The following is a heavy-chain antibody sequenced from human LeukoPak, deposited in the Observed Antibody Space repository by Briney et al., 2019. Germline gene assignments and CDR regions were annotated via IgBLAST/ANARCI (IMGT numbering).Heavy chain of an antibody. CDR1: GYSFTSYW. Sequence: GESLKISCKGSGYSFTSYWIGWVRHMPGKGLEWMGIIYPGYSDTRYSPSFQGQVTISADKAISTAYLQWSNLKASDTAMYYCARDRPHTDSNSVADYYFDYWGQGTLVTVSS. V-gene: IGHV5-51*01. D-gene: IGHD6-19*01. CDR3: ARDRPHTDSNSVADYYFDY. CDR2: IYPGYSDT. J-gene: IGHJ4*02.